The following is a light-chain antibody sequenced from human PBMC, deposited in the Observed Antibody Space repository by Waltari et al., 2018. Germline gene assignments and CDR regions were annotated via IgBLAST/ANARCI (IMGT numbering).Light chain of an antibody. Sequence: SYVPTQPPSVSVAPGKTASITCGGDDIGSKSVHWFQQKPGQAPVLVIYYDNDRPSGIPERFSGSNSGNTATLTISRVEAGDEADYYCHLWDSSTVNWVFGGGTKLTVI. J-gene: IGLJ3*02. CDR1: DIGSKS. CDR3: HLWDSSTVNWV. V-gene: IGLV3-21*04. CDR2: YDN.